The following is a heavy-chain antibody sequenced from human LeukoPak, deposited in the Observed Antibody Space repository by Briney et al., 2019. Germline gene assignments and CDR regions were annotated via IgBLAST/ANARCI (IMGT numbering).Heavy chain of an antibody. V-gene: IGHV4-4*07. J-gene: IGHJ4*02. CDR3: GGGYSYGPFDY. Sequence: PSETLSLTCTVSGGSISSYYWSWIRQPAGKGLEWIGRIYTSGSTNYNPSLKSRVTMSVDTSKNQFSLKLSSVTAADTAVYYCGGGYSYGPFDYWGQGTLVTVSS. CDR1: GGSISSYY. D-gene: IGHD5-18*01. CDR2: IYTSGST.